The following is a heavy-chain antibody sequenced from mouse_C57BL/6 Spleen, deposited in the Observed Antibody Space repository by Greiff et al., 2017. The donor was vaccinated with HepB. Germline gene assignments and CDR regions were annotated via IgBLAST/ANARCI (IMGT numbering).Heavy chain of an antibody. CDR1: GYSFTGYF. Sequence: VHVKQSGPELVKPGDSVKISCKASGYSFTGYFMNWVMQSHGKSLEWIGRINPYNGDTFYNQKFKGKATLTVDKSSSTAHMELRSLTSEDSAVYYCATYYYGSSYWYFDVWGTGTTVTVSS. CDR3: ATYYYGSSYWYFDV. CDR2: INPYNGDT. V-gene: IGHV1-20*01. D-gene: IGHD1-1*01. J-gene: IGHJ1*03.